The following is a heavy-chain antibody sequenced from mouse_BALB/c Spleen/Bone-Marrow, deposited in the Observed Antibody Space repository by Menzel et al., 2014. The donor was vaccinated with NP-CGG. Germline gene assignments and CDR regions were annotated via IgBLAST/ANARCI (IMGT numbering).Heavy chain of an antibody. CDR1: AYSITSGYG. CDR2: IHYSGNT. Sequence: EVQLQESGPVLVKPSQSLSLTCTVTAYSITSGYGWHWIRQFPGNKLEWMGYIHYSGNTHYIPSLKSRISITRDTSKNQFFLQLNSVTTEDTATYYCAREARTTARSAYWGQGTLVTVSA. D-gene: IGHD1-2*01. J-gene: IGHJ3*01. CDR3: AREARTTARSAY. V-gene: IGHV3-1*02.